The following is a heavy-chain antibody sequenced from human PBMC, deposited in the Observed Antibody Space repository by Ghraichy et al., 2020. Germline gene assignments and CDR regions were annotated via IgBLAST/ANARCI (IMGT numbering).Heavy chain of an antibody. J-gene: IGHJ3*02. Sequence: SETLSLTCAVYGGSFSGYYWSWIRQPPGKGLEWIGEINHSGSTNYNPSLKSRVTISVDTSKNQFSLKLSSVTAADTAVYYCARGRRVITIGRAFDIWGQGTMVTVSS. CDR3: ARGRRVITIGRAFDI. V-gene: IGHV4-34*01. D-gene: IGHD3-22*01. CDR2: INHSGST. CDR1: GGSFSGYY.